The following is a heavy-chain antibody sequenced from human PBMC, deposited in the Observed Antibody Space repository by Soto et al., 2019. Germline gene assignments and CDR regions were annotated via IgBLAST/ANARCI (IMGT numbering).Heavy chain of an antibody. CDR2: INISSRTI. D-gene: IGHD2-21*01. V-gene: IGHV3-48*02. J-gene: IGHJ4*02. Sequence: PGGSLSLSCVASGFTFSSDTMIWVRQAPGKGLEWVSFINISSRTIYYAESLKGRFTVSRDNAKNSLYLQMDSLRDEDTAVYYCTRGTYFPGVNGYYYFDYWGPGTLVTVSS. CDR1: GFTFSSDT. CDR3: TRGTYFPGVNGYYYFDY.